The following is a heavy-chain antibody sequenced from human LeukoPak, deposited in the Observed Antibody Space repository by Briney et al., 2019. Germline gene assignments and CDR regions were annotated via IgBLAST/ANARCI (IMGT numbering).Heavy chain of an antibody. CDR1: GFTFSSYG. J-gene: IGHJ4*02. D-gene: IGHD6-19*01. Sequence: GGSLRLSCAASGFTFSSYGMHWVRQAPGKGLEWVAVIWYDGSNKYYADSVKGRFTISRDNSKNTLYLQMNSLRAEDTAVYCCARDPGVSRGWSYYFDYWGQGTLVTVSS. V-gene: IGHV3-33*01. CDR2: IWYDGSNK. CDR3: ARDPGVSRGWSYYFDY.